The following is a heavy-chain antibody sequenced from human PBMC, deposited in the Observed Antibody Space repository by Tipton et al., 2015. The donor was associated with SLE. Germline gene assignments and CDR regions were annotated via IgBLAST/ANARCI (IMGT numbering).Heavy chain of an antibody. CDR2: IFFSGNT. D-gene: IGHD1-1*01. CDR1: GGSISSSSSY. Sequence: TLSLTCTVSGGSISSSSSYWGWIRQPPGKGLEWIGYIFFSGNTKYNPSLNSRITMSIDTSKDQFSLRLTSVTAADTAIYYCARSTNWNSAAYYFDLWGQGTLVTVSS. V-gene: IGHV4-61*05. J-gene: IGHJ4*02. CDR3: ARSTNWNSAAYYFDL.